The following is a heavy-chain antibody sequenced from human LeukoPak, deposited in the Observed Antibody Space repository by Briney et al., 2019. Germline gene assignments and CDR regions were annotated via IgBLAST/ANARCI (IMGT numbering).Heavy chain of an antibody. D-gene: IGHD3-16*01. J-gene: IGHJ4*02. Sequence: SETLSLTCTVSGYSIRSGYYWGWIRQSPGKGLEWIGSIYHSGSTYYNPSLKSRVTMSVDTSKNQFSLSLTSVTAADTAVYYCARSGGWAAPLGYWGQGILVTVSS. V-gene: IGHV4-38-2*02. CDR1: GYSIRSGYY. CDR2: IYHSGST. CDR3: ARSGGWAAPLGY.